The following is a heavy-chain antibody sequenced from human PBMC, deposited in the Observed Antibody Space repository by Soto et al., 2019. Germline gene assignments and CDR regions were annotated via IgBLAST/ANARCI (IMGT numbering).Heavy chain of an antibody. CDR1: VDCGSTKSYS. Sequence: SDTLSLTCTVSVDCGSTKSYSWGWIRQSPGKVLEWIGHIYSSENTSCNPYFLSRVTISVDTSKNEFSLRLSSVTAADTAVYYCARLNGYWISTNCHGYYAMDVWGQGTTVP. CDR3: ARLNGYWISTNCHGYYAMDV. CDR2: IYSSENT. V-gene: IGHV4-39*01. D-gene: IGHD2-2*03. J-gene: IGHJ6*02.